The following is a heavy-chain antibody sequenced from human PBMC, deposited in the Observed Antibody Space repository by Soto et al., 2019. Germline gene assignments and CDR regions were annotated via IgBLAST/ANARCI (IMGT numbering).Heavy chain of an antibody. V-gene: IGHV1-3*01. CDR2: INAGNGNT. Sequence: QVQLVQSGAEVKKPGASVKVSCKASGYTFTSYAMHWVRQAPGQRLEWMGWINAGNGNTKYSQKFQGRVTITRDTSASTAYMELSSLRSEDTAVYYCARDLVSAVAGTGGVYWGQGTLVTVSS. CDR1: GYTFTSYA. D-gene: IGHD6-19*01. J-gene: IGHJ4*02. CDR3: ARDLVSAVAGTGGVY.